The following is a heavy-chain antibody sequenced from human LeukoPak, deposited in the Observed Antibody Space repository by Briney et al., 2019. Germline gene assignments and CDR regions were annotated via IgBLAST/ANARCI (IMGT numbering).Heavy chain of an antibody. Sequence: GGSLRLSCAASGFTFSSYWMHWVRHAPGKGLVWVSRINSDGSSTSYADSVKGRFTISRDNAKNTLYLQMNSLRAEDTAVYYCARSGSSWEYYYYYYYMDVWGKGTTVTISS. CDR2: INSDGSST. V-gene: IGHV3-74*01. D-gene: IGHD6-13*01. CDR1: GFTFSSYW. J-gene: IGHJ6*03. CDR3: ARSGSSWEYYYYYYYMDV.